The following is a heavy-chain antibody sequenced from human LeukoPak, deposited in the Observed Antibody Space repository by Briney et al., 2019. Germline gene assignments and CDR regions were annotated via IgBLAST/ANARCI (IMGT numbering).Heavy chain of an antibody. CDR2: ISWNSGSI. CDR1: GFTFDDYA. Sequence: PGRSLRLSCAASGFTFDDYAMHWVRQAPGKGLEWVSGISWNSGSIGYADSVKGRFTISRDNAKNSLYLQINSLRAEDTAVYYCAKSAREYFDNWGQGTLVAVSS. CDR3: AKSAREYFDN. D-gene: IGHD1-26*01. J-gene: IGHJ4*02. V-gene: IGHV3-9*01.